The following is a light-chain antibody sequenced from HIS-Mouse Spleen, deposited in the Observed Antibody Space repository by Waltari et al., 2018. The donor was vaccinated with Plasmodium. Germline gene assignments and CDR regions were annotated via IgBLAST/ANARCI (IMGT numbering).Light chain of an antibody. J-gene: IGLJ1*01. CDR2: EGS. CDR3: CSYAGSSTYV. CDR1: SSDVGSYNL. Sequence: QSALTQPASVSGSPGQSITISCTGTSSDVGSYNLVPWYQQHPCNTPKLMSYEGSKRPSGVFNRFSGSKSGNTASLTISGLQAEDEADYYCCSYAGSSTYVFGTGTKVTVL. V-gene: IGLV2-23*01.